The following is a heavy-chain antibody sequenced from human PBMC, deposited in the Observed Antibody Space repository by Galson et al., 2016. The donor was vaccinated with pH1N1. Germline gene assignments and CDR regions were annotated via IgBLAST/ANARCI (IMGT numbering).Heavy chain of an antibody. CDR1: GFTFRTYG. J-gene: IGHJ4*02. CDR2: VRFDGNSR. V-gene: IGHV3-30*02. Sequence: SLRLSCAASGFTFRTYGVHWVRQAPGKGLEWVAGVRFDGNSRNYADSVKGRFSISRDNSKKTVSLQMNSLRAEDTARYYCAKEKWEMDYTGNSPLDSWGQGTLVIVSS. D-gene: IGHD4-23*01. CDR3: AKEKWEMDYTGNSPLDS.